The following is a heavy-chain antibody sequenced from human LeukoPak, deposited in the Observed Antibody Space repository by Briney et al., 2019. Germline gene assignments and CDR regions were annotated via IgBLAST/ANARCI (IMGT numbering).Heavy chain of an antibody. Sequence: ASVKFSSKISGDTFTGSYIHWLRPAPGQGLEWMGWITPNTGGTTYAQRFHGRVTMTRDSSISTAYMEMSTLRSDDTAVYSCARGRSGNSVGPGGCFDLWGQGTLVTVSS. CDR3: ARGRSGNSVGPGGCFDL. V-gene: IGHV1-2*02. D-gene: IGHD5/OR15-5a*01. J-gene: IGHJ4*02. CDR1: GDTFTGSY. CDR2: ITPNTGGT.